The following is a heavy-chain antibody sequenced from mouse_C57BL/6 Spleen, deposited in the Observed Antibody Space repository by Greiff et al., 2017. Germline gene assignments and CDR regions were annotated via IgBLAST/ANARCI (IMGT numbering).Heavy chain of an antibody. Sequence: VQLQQSDAELVKPGASVKISCKASGYTFTDYTIHWMKQRPDQGLEWIGNIYPSDGNTTYNQQFKGKATFTADKSSSTAYMQRNSLTSEDSAVYFCARQGYYGCGCWYFGVWGTGATVTASS. J-gene: IGHJ1*03. V-gene: IGHV1-78*01. CDR2: IYPSDGNT. CDR1: GYTFTDYT. CDR3: ARQGYYGCGCWYFGV. D-gene: IGHD2-2*01.